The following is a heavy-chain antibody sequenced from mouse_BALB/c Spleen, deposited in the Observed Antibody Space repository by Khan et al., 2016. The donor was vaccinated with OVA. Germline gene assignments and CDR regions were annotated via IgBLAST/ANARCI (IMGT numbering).Heavy chain of an antibody. D-gene: IGHD2-4*01. CDR3: ARRGYEYGRGALFAY. CDR2: IWSAGST. V-gene: IGHV2-2*02. CDR1: GFSLNNYS. Sequence: QVQLKQSGPGLVQPSQSLSITCTVSGFSLNNYSVHWVRPSPGKGLEWLGVIWSAGSTDYNAAFISRLTISKDNSRSQVFFKMNSLQPNDTAIYYCARRGYEYGRGALFAYWGQGTLVTVSA. J-gene: IGHJ3*01.